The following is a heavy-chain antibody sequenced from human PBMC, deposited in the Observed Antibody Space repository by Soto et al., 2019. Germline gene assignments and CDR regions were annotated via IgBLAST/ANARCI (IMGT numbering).Heavy chain of an antibody. CDR3: ARDHTPPYSSGWFYYFDY. CDR2: INAGNGNT. D-gene: IGHD6-19*01. Sequence: ASVKVSCKASGYTFTSYAMHWVHQAPGQRLEWMGWINAGNGNTKYSQKFQGRVTITRDTSASTAYMELSSLRSEDTAVYYFARDHTPPYSSGWFYYFDYWGQGTLVTVSS. J-gene: IGHJ4*02. CDR1: GYTFTSYA. V-gene: IGHV1-3*01.